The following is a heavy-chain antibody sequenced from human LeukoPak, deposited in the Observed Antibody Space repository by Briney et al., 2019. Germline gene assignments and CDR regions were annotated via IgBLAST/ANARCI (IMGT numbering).Heavy chain of an antibody. CDR2: INHSGST. Sequence: SETLSLTCAVYGGSFSGYYWSWIRQPPGKGLEWIGEINHSGSTNYNPSLKSRVTISVDTSKNQFSLKLSSVTAADTAVYYCARPYCSSTSCYRQGYFQHWGQGTLVTVSS. D-gene: IGHD2-2*01. CDR1: GGSFSGYY. J-gene: IGHJ1*01. CDR3: ARPYCSSTSCYRQGYFQH. V-gene: IGHV4-34*01.